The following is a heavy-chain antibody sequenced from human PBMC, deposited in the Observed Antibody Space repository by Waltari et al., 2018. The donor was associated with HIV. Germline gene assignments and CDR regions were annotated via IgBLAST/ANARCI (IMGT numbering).Heavy chain of an antibody. CDR3: GWVPAATHGMDV. V-gene: IGHV3-21*01. CDR2: CTMRDDRS. CDR1: KFAFSIYT. D-gene: IGHD6-13*01. J-gene: IGHJ6*02. Sequence: EVHLVESGGGLVKPGESLRLSCEASKFAFSIYTVNWVRQTPGKGLEWGSSCTMRDDRSHYLEPVKGRFSVSRDNAKNTLFLQMNSLRGEDTAVYYCGWVPAATHGMDVWGRGTTVIVSS.